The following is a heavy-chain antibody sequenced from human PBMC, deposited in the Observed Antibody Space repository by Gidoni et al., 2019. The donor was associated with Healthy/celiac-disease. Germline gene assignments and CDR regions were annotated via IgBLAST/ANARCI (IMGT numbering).Heavy chain of an antibody. CDR3: ARGRGEGRLRFSYGMDV. Sequence: QVQLQQWGAGLLKPSETLSLTCPVYGGSFSGYYWSWIRQPPGKGLEWIGEINHSGSTNYNPSLKSRVTISVDTSKNQFSLKLSSVTAADTAVYYCARGRGEGRLRFSYGMDVWGQGTTVTVSS. CDR1: GGSFSGYY. V-gene: IGHV4-34*01. CDR2: INHSGST. D-gene: IGHD4-17*01. J-gene: IGHJ6*02.